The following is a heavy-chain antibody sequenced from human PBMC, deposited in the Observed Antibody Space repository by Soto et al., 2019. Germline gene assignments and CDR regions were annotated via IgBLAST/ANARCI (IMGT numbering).Heavy chain of an antibody. D-gene: IGHD4-17*01. Sequence: QVQLVESGGGVVQPGRSLRLSCAASGFTFTSYGMHWVRQAPGKGLEWVAVIWYDGSNKYYADSVKGRFTISRDNSKNTLDLQMNSLRAEDTAVYYCARDSPQGTVTIDGWFDPWGQGTLVTVSS. CDR1: GFTFTSYG. V-gene: IGHV3-33*01. CDR2: IWYDGSNK. J-gene: IGHJ5*02. CDR3: ARDSPQGTVTIDGWFDP.